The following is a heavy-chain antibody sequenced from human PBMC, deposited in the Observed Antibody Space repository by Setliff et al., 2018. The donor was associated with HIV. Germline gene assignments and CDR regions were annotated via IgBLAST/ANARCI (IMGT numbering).Heavy chain of an antibody. V-gene: IGHV4-59*08. CDR2: IYYSGST. Sequence: PSETLSLTCTVSGDPIRSHYWSWIRQPPGKGLEWIEYIYYSGSTDYNPSLKSRATISVDSSKNQFSLKLSSVTAADTAVYYCGRSTGTQYYYYYVDVWGKGTTVTVSS. J-gene: IGHJ6*03. D-gene: IGHD1-7*01. CDR3: GRSTGTQYYYYYVDV. CDR1: GDPIRSHY.